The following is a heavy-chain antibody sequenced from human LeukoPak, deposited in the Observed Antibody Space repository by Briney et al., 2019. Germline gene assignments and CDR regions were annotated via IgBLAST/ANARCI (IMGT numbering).Heavy chain of an antibody. CDR1: GFTFSSYG. Sequence: GGSLRLSCAASGFTFSSYGMHWVRQAPGKGLEWVAFIRYDGSNKYYADSVRGRFTISRDNSKNTLYLQMNSLRAEDTAVYYCANSGGHAEYFQHWGQGTLVTVSS. D-gene: IGHD3-10*01. CDR2: IRYDGSNK. V-gene: IGHV3-30*02. CDR3: ANSGGHAEYFQH. J-gene: IGHJ1*01.